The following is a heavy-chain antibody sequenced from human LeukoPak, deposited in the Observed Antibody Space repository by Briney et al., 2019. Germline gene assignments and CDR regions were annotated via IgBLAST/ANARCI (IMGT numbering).Heavy chain of an antibody. V-gene: IGHV3-53*01. D-gene: IGHD3-10*02. Sequence: GGSLRPSCAASGFTVSSNYMSWVRQAPGKGLEWVSVIYSGGSTYYADSVKGRFTISRDNSKNTLYLQMNSLRAEDTAVYYCARGTVFRVFDYWGQGTLVTVSS. J-gene: IGHJ4*02. CDR1: GFTVSSNY. CDR2: IYSGGST. CDR3: ARGTVFRVFDY.